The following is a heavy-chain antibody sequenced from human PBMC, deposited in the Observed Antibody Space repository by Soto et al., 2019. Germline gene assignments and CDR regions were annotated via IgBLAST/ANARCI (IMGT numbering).Heavy chain of an antibody. CDR3: ARGGGYSSGWRNYYYYYGMDV. D-gene: IGHD6-19*01. CDR2: INPNSGGT. Sequence: ASVKVSCKASGYTFTGYYMHWVRQAPGQGLEWMGWINPNSGGTNYAQKFQGWVTITRDTSISTAYMELSRLRSDDTAVYYCARGGGYSSGWRNYYYYYGMDVWGQGTTVTVSS. CDR1: GYTFTGYY. V-gene: IGHV1-2*04. J-gene: IGHJ6*02.